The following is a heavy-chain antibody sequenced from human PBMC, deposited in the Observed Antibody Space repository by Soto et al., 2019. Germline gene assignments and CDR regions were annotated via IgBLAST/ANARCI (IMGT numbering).Heavy chain of an antibody. CDR2: MNPNSGNT. J-gene: IGHJ5*02. D-gene: IGHD3-10*01. CDR3: ARKRYYGSGSYSDNWFDP. Sequence: QVQLVQSGAEVKKPGASVKVSCKASGYTFTSYDINWVRQATGQGLEWMGWMNPNSGNTGYAQKFQGRVTMTRNTSISTADMELSSLRSEDTAVYYCARKRYYGSGSYSDNWFDPWGQGTLVTVSS. V-gene: IGHV1-8*01. CDR1: GYTFTSYD.